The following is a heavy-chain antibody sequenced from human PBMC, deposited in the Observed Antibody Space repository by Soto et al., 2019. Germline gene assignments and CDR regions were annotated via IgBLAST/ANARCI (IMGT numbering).Heavy chain of an antibody. CDR3: VRFASSGWNTGGY. CDR2: ISPYSGNT. J-gene: IGHJ4*02. Sequence: QVQLVQCGAEVKKPGASVKVSCKASGYICTNYAIGWVRQAPGQGLEWMGWISPYSGNTKYVRNLQGRVTMTTDTSTSTAYMELRSLRSDDTAVYFCVRFASSGWNTGGYWGQGTLVTVSS. D-gene: IGHD6-19*01. V-gene: IGHV1-18*01. CDR1: GYICTNYA.